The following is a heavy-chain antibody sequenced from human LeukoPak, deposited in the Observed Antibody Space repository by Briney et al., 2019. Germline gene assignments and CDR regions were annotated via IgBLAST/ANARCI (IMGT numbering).Heavy chain of an antibody. D-gene: IGHD3-10*01. Sequence: GGSLRLSCVASGFDFSVYSMSWVRQAPGQGLEWVSHINGDSTTMYYADSVKGRFTISRDNSKNTLYLQMNSLRAEDTAVYYCARDGADYWGQGTLVTVSS. CDR2: INGDSTTM. J-gene: IGHJ4*02. V-gene: IGHV3-48*01. CDR3: ARDGADY. CDR1: GFDFSVYS.